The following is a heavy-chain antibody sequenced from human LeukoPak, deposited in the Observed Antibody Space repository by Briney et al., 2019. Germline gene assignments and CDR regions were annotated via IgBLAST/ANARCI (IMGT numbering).Heavy chain of an antibody. CDR1: GFTFSSYS. D-gene: IGHD6-13*01. CDR3: ASGYSSSHYRYYFDH. Sequence: PGGSLRLSCAASGFTFSSYSMNWVRQAPGKGLEWVSYITSSSSTIYYADSVKGRFTISRDNAKNSLFLQMNSLRDEDTAVYYCASGYSSSHYRYYFDHWGQGTLVTVSS. V-gene: IGHV3-48*02. J-gene: IGHJ4*02. CDR2: ITSSSSTI.